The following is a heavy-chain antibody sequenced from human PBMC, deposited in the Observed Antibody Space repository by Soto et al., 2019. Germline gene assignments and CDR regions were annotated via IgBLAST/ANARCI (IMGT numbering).Heavy chain of an antibody. J-gene: IGHJ5*01. Sequence: QVQLQESGPGLVKASETLSLTGSVSGGSISSGDYYWSWIRQHPGKGPEWIGYIGDSGSTYYNPSIKSRVAISMDTSKNQFSLILTSVSDADTAVYYCARVFLRWFDSWGHGTLVTVSS. V-gene: IGHV4-31*03. CDR1: GGSISSGDYY. CDR2: IGDSGST. CDR3: ARVFLRWFDS.